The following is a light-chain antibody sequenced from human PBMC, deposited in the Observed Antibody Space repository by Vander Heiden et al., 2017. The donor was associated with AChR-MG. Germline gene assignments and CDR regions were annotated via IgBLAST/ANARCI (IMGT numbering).Light chain of an antibody. Sequence: DIQMTQSPSSLSASVGDRVTITCRASQSISSYLNWYQQRPGNAPKLLIYVVSSLRSGVPSRFSGSESGTGFTLTISSLQPEDSATYFCQQSYSTPWTFGQGTKVEVK. CDR1: QSISSY. CDR2: VVS. V-gene: IGKV1-39*01. CDR3: QQSYSTPWT. J-gene: IGKJ1*01.